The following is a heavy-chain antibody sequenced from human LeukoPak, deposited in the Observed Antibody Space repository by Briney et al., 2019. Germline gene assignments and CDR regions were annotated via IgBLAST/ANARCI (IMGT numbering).Heavy chain of an antibody. CDR2: FDPEDGET. CDR3: ATGPVARYYMDV. CDR1: GYTLTELS. V-gene: IGHV1-24*01. J-gene: IGHJ6*03. D-gene: IGHD2-21*01. Sequence: GASVKVSCKVSGYTLTELSMHWVRQAPGKGLEWMGGFDPEDGETIYAQKFQGRVTMTEDTSTGTAYMELSSLRSEDTAVYYCATGPVARYYMDVWGKGTTVTVSS.